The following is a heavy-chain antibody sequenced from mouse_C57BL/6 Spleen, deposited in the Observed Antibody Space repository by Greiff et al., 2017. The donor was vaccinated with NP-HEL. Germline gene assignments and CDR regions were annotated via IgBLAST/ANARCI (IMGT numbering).Heavy chain of an antibody. V-gene: IGHV5-17*01. J-gene: IGHJ3*01. CDR2: ISSGSSTI. D-gene: IGHD1-1*01. Sequence: EVQVVESGGGLVKPGGSLKLSCAASGFTFSDYGMHWVRQAPEKGLEWVAYISSGSSTIYYADTVKGRFTISRDNAKNTLFLQMTSLRSEDTAMYYCARPYYYGSFAYWGQGTLVTVSA. CDR3: ARPYYYGSFAY. CDR1: GFTFSDYG.